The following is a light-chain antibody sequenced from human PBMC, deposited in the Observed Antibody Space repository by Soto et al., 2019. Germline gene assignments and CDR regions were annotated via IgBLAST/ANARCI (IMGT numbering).Light chain of an antibody. CDR2: NVN. CDR3: SSYAL. J-gene: IGLJ2*01. CDR1: SSDIGASDY. Sequence: QSALTQPASVSGSPGQSITVSCTGTSSDIGASDYVSWYQQRPDKAPKLIIYNVNYRPSGISSRFSGSKSGNTASLTISGLQAEDEAHYFCSSYALFGGGTKLTVL. V-gene: IGLV2-14*03.